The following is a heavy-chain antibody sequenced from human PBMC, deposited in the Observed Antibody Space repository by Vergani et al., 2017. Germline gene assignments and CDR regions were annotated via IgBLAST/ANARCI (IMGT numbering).Heavy chain of an antibody. J-gene: IGHJ4*01. Sequence: VELLESGGGLAQPGGSLRVSCSASGFRVTTHYMSWVRQAPGKGLEWVSVIKSDGRTSYAESVRGRFTISRDTSRNAVYLQMNILRVEDTGVYYCTRSECSGTTCYGRYFDLWGHGILVTVSS. CDR1: GFRVTTHY. V-gene: IGHV3-66*02. D-gene: IGHD2-15*01. CDR2: IKSDGRT. CDR3: TRSECSGTTCYGRYFDL.